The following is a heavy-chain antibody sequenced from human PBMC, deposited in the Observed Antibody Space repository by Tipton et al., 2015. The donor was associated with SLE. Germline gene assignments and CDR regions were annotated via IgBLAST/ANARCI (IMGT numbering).Heavy chain of an antibody. V-gene: IGHV3-48*01. CDR3: ATGATGYYYYGMDV. J-gene: IGHJ6*02. CDR2: ISSSSSTI. D-gene: IGHD1-26*01. Sequence: GSLRLSCAASGFTFSSYSMNWVRQAPGKGLEWVSYISSSSSTIYYAGSVKGRFTISRDNAKNSLYLQMNSLRAEDTAVYYCATGATGYYYYGMDVWGQGTTVTVSS. CDR1: GFTFSSYS.